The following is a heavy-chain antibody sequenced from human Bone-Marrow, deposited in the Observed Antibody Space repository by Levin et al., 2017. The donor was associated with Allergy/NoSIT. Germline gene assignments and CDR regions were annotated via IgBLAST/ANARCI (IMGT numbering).Heavy chain of an antibody. CDR3: ARYCSSTSCYIGAFDI. Sequence: GESLKISCAASGFTFSSYSMNWVRQAPGKGLEWVSYISSSSSTIYYADSVKGRFTISRDNAKNSLYLQMNSLRAEDTAVYYCARYCSSTSCYIGAFDIWGQGTMVTVSS. D-gene: IGHD2-2*02. CDR1: GFTFSSYS. V-gene: IGHV3-48*01. CDR2: ISSSSSTI. J-gene: IGHJ3*02.